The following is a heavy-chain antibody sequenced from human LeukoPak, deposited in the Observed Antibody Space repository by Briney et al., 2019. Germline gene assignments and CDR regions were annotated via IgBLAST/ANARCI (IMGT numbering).Heavy chain of an antibody. V-gene: IGHV4-39*07. J-gene: IGHJ3*02. CDR3: ARRTHYYDSSGWGTAFDI. CDR1: GGSLSSISYY. CDR2: IYYSGST. D-gene: IGHD3-22*01. Sequence: SETLSLTCTVSGGSLSSISYYWGWIRQPPGRGLGWIESIYYSGSTYYNPSLKSRVTISVDTSKNQFSLKLSSVTAADTAVYHGARRTHYYDSSGWGTAFDIWGQGTMVTVS.